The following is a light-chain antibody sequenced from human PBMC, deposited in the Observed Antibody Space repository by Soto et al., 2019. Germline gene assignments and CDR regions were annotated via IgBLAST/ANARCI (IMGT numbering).Light chain of an antibody. Sequence: DIQMTQSPSTLSASVGDRVAITCRASQSVSGWLAWYQQKAGQPPRLLIFWASTRESGVPDRFSGNGSGTDFTLTISSLQAEDVAVYYCEQYYNPPYTFGQGTKLEI. V-gene: IGKV4-1*01. J-gene: IGKJ2*01. CDR1: QSVSGW. CDR2: WAS. CDR3: EQYYNPPYT.